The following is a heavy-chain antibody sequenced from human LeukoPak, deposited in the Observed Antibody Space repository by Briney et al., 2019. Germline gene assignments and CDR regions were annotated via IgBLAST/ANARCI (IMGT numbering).Heavy chain of an antibody. D-gene: IGHD6-6*01. J-gene: IGHJ4*02. V-gene: IGHV1-69*06. Sequence: SVKVSCKASGGTFSSYAISWVRQAPGQGLEWMGGIIPIFGTANYAQKFQGRVTITADKSTSTAYVELSSLRSEDTAVYYCARGDKGYSSSYNFDYWGQGTLVTVSS. CDR1: GGTFSSYA. CDR3: ARGDKGYSSSYNFDY. CDR2: IIPIFGTA.